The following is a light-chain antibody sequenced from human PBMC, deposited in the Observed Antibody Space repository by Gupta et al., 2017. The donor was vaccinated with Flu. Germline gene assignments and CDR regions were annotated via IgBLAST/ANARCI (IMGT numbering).Light chain of an antibody. V-gene: IGLV1-40*01. Sequence: QSVLTQPPSVSGAAGERVTISCTGSSSNIGAGYDVHWYQQLPGTAPKLLIYGNSNRPSGVPDRFSGSKSGTSASLAITGLQAEDEADYYCQSYASSLSGWVFGGGTKLTVL. CDR3: QSYASSLSGWV. J-gene: IGLJ3*02. CDR2: GNS. CDR1: SSNIGAGYD.